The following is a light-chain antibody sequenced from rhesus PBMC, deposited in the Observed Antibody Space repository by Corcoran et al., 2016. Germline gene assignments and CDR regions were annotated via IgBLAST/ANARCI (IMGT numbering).Light chain of an antibody. J-gene: IGKJ4*01. Sequence: DIQMTQSPSSLSASVGDTVTITCQASQGISKYLAWYQQKPGKAPKLLIYDASTLQSGVPSRVSGSGSGTEFTLTINSLQPEDFATYYGQQHNSYPHTFGGGTKVELK. CDR1: QGISKY. V-gene: IGKV1-25*01. CDR2: DAS. CDR3: QQHNSYPHT.